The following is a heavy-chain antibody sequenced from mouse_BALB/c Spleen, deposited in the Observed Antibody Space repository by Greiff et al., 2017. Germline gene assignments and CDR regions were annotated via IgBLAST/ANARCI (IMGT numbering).Heavy chain of an antibody. D-gene: IGHD2-1*01. CDR3: ARVDYGNYVFAY. V-gene: IGHV5-17*02. Sequence: EVKVVESGGGLVQPGGSRKLSCAASGFTFSSFGMHWVRQAPEKGLEWVAYISSGSSTIYYADTVKGRFTISRDNPKNTLFLQMTSLRSEDTAMYYCARVDYGNYVFAYWGQGTLVTVSA. CDR1: GFTFSSFG. CDR2: ISSGSSTI. J-gene: IGHJ3*01.